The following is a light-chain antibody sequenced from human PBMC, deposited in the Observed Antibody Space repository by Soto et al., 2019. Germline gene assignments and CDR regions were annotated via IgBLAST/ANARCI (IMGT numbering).Light chain of an antibody. V-gene: IGKV1-5*03. CDR2: KAS. J-gene: IGKJ1*01. CDR3: RQYSSDSRT. CDR1: QSISAW. Sequence: DIQMTQSPSTLSASVGDRVTITCRASQSISAWLAWYQQKPGKAPKLLIYKASSLESGVPSRFSGSGSGTEFPLTISSLQPDDFAPYYCRQYSSDSRTFGQGTKVEIQ.